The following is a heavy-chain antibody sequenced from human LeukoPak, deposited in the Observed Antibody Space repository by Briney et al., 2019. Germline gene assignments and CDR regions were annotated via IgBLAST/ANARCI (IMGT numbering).Heavy chain of an antibody. J-gene: IGHJ4*02. CDR3: ARARLGGAVASWIPDY. Sequence: SETLTLTCMDSGGSINNYYWSWIGQPPGRRREGIGPGYHSGSTDYNPSRRSGGTISVAMSKTHFSLKVPTVTAADTGIYYCARARLGGAVASWIPDYWGQGILVTVSS. D-gene: IGHD3-16*01. V-gene: IGHV4-59*01. CDR2: GYHSGST. CDR1: GGSINNYY.